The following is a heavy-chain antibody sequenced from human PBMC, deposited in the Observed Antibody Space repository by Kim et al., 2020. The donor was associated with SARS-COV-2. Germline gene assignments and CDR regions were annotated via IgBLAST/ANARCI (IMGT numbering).Heavy chain of an antibody. CDR3: ARVSWLSTPGGVGFDP. CDR1: GFTVSSNY. J-gene: IGHJ5*02. V-gene: IGHV3-53*04. Sequence: GGSLRLSCAASGFTVSSNYMSWVRQAPGKGLEWVSVIYSGGSTYYADSVKGRFTISRHNSKNTLYLQMNSLRAEDTAVYYCARVSWLSTPGGVGFDPWGQGTLVTVSS. D-gene: IGHD3-22*01. CDR2: IYSGGST.